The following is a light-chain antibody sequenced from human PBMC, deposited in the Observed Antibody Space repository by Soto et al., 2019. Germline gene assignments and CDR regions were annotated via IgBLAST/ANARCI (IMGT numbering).Light chain of an antibody. CDR1: QSISTY. Sequence: DIQMTQSPSSLSASVGDRVTITCRASQSISTYLNWYQQKPGKAPEFLIYAASSLQSGVPSRFSGSGSGTDFTLTINSLQPDDFATYYCQQYYSHPWTFGQGTKVEIK. J-gene: IGKJ1*01. CDR3: QQYYSHPWT. CDR2: AAS. V-gene: IGKV1-39*01.